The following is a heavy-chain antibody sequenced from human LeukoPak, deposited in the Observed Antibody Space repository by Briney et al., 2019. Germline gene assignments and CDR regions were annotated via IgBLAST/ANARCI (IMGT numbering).Heavy chain of an antibody. J-gene: IGHJ4*02. Sequence: GGSLRLSCAASGFTFSNAWMSWVRQAPGKGLEWVGRIKSKTDGGTTDYAAPVKGRFTISRDDSKNTPYLQMNSLKTEDTAVYYCTTDPLRYYYDSRASLGDFDYWGQGTLVTVSS. CDR2: IKSKTDGGTT. CDR3: TTDPLRYYYDSRASLGDFDY. D-gene: IGHD3-22*01. V-gene: IGHV3-15*01. CDR1: GFTFSNAW.